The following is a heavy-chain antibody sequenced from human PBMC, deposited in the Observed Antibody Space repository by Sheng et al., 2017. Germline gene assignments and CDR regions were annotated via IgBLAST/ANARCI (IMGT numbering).Heavy chain of an antibody. CDR1: GGSFSGYY. Sequence: QVQLQQWGAGLLKPSETLSLTCAVYGGSFSGYYWSWIRQPPGKGLEWIGEINHSGSTNYNPSLKSRVTISVDTSKNQFSLKLSSVTAADTAVYYCARERRHPVVAASNWFDPWGQGTLVTVSS. D-gene: IGHD2-15*01. V-gene: IGHV4-34*01. CDR2: INHSGST. CDR3: ARERRHPVVAASNWFDP. J-gene: IGHJ5*02.